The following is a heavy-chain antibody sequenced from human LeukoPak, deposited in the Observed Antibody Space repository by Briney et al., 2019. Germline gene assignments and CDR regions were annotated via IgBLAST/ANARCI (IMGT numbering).Heavy chain of an antibody. V-gene: IGHV3-74*01. CDR1: GFTFSSYW. CDR3: ARPAEYCSSTSCYSGDFDY. D-gene: IGHD2-2*01. J-gene: IGHJ4*01. CDR2: INSDGSST. Sequence: GGSLRLSCAASGFTFSSYWMHWVRQAPGKGLVWVSRINSDGSSTSYADSVKGRFTISRDNAKNTLYLQMNSLRAEDTAVYYCARPAEYCSSTSCYSGDFDYWGHGTLVTVSS.